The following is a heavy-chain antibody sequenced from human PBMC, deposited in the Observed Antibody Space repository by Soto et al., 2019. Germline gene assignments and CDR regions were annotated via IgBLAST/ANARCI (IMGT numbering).Heavy chain of an antibody. J-gene: IGHJ4*02. V-gene: IGHV3-23*01. D-gene: IGHD3-22*01. Sequence: GGSLRLSCAASGCTFSSYAMSLVRQTPGKGLEWVSTMSGTGGSTYYPDSVKGRFTISRDNSKNTVYLQMNSLRAEDAAVYYCAKEMTSGYYLFDYWGQGT. CDR1: GCTFSSYA. CDR2: MSGTGGST. CDR3: AKEMTSGYYLFDY.